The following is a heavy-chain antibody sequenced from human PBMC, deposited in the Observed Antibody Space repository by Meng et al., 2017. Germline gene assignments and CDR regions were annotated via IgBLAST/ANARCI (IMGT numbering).Heavy chain of an antibody. CDR3: ARGPYCGGDCYSGWFDP. D-gene: IGHD2-21*02. V-gene: IGHV3-66*01. Sequence: LVGPGGGLVQPGGSLSLSCAASGFTFSSYWMHWVRQAPGKGLEWVSVIYSGGSTYYADSVKGRFTISRDNSKNTLYLQMNSLRAEDTAVYYCARGPYCGGDCYSGWFDPWGQGTLVTVSS. J-gene: IGHJ5*02. CDR1: GFTFSSYW. CDR2: IYSGGST.